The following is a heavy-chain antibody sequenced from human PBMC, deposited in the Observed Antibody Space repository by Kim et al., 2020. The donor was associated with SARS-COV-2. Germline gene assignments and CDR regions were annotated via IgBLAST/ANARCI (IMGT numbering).Heavy chain of an antibody. CDR3: ARDGPSYDILTGDAFDI. Sequence: LKRRVTIAVQKSKNQFSLKLSSVTAADTAVYYCARDGPSYDILTGDAFDIWGQGKMVTVSS. V-gene: IGHV4-4*02. D-gene: IGHD3-9*01. J-gene: IGHJ3*02.